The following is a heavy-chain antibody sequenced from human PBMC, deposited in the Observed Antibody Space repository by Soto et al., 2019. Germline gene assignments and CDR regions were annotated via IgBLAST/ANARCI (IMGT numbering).Heavy chain of an antibody. CDR2: INPSGGST. V-gene: IGHV1-46*01. D-gene: IGHD2-21*02. CDR1: GYTFTSYY. J-gene: IGHJ5*02. CDR3: ASARGDTNWLDP. Sequence: ASVKVSCKASGYTFTSYYMHWVRQAPGQGLEWMGIINPSGGSTSYAQKFQGRVTMTRDTSTSTVYMELSSLRSEDTAVYYWASARGDTNWLDPWGQGNLVTVSS.